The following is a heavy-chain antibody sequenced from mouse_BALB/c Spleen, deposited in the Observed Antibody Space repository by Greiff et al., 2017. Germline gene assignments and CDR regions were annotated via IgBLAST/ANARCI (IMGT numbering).Heavy chain of an antibody. Sequence: DVQLVESGGGLVKPGGSLKLSCAASGFAFSSYDMSWVRQTPGKRLEWVAYISSGGGSTYYPDTVKGRFTISRDNAKNTLYLQMSSLKSEDTAMYYCASHYFDVWGAGTTVTVSS. CDR2: ISSGGGST. CDR1: GFAFSSYD. J-gene: IGHJ1*01. CDR3: ASHYFDV. V-gene: IGHV5-12-1*01.